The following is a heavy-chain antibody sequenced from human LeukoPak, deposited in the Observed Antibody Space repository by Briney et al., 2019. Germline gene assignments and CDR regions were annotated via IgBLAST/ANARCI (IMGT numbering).Heavy chain of an antibody. CDR3: AKDLFSITMIIVVPLE. D-gene: IGHD3-22*01. Sequence: GGSLRLSCAASGFTLSSHGMHWVRQAPGKGLEWVAVISYDGSNKYYADSVKGRFTISRDTSKNTVYLQMNSLRVEDTAVYYCAKDLFSITMIIVVPLEWGQGTLVTVSS. CDR2: ISYDGSNK. J-gene: IGHJ4*02. V-gene: IGHV3-30*18. CDR1: GFTLSSHG.